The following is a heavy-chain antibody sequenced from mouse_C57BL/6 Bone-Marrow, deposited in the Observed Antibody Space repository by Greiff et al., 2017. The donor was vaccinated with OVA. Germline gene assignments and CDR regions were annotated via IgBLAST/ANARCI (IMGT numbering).Heavy chain of an antibody. CDR1: GYTFTSYW. J-gene: IGHJ2*01. CDR2: IHPNSGST. CDR3: ARSLDGYYDCDY. V-gene: IGHV1-64*01. Sequence: VKLQQPGAELVKPGASVKLSCKASGYTFTSYWMHWVKQRPGQGLEWIGMIHPNSGSTNYNEKFKSKATLTVDKSSSTAYMQLSSLTSEDSAVYYCARSLDGYYDCDYWGQGTTLTVSS. D-gene: IGHD2-3*01.